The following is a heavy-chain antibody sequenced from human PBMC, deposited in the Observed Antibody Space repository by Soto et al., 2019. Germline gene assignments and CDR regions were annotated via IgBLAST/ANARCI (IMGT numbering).Heavy chain of an antibody. D-gene: IGHD3-3*01. CDR2: INPNSGGT. CDR1: GYTFTGYY. Sequence: ASVKVSCKASGYTFTGYYMHWVLQAPGQGLEWMGWINPNSGGTNYAQKFQGRVTMTRDTSISTAYMELSRLRSDDTAVYYCARDTGIWSGYDAPYYYYGMDVWGQGTTVTVSS. V-gene: IGHV1-2*02. J-gene: IGHJ6*02. CDR3: ARDTGIWSGYDAPYYYYGMDV.